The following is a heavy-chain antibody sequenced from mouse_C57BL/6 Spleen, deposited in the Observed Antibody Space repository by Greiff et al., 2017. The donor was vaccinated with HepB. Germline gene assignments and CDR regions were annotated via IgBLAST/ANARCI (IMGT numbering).Heavy chain of an antibody. CDR2: ISYDGSN. CDR3: ARGDEDYAMDY. V-gene: IGHV3-6*01. CDR1: GYSITSGYY. J-gene: IGHJ4*01. Sequence: EVKVEESGPGLVKPSQSLSLTCSVTGYSITSGYYWNWIRQFPGNKLEWMGYISYDGSNNYNPSLKNRISITRDTSKNQFFLKLNSVTTEDTATYYCARGDEDYAMDYWGQGTSVTVSS.